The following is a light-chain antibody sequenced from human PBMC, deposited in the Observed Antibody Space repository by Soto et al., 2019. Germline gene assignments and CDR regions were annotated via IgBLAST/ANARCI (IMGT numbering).Light chain of an antibody. CDR2: EAS. J-gene: IGKJ1*01. CDR3: QQFNSYPWT. V-gene: IGKV1-13*02. Sequence: AIQLTQSPSSLSASVGDRVTITCRASQGIRSSLAWFQQKAGNPPKVLIYEASVLETGVSSRFSGSESGTDFTLSISSLQPEDFATYYCQQFNSYPWTFGQGTTVEVK. CDR1: QGIRSS.